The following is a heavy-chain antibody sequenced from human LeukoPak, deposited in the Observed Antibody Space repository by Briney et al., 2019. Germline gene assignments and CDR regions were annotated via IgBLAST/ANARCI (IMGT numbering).Heavy chain of an antibody. J-gene: IGHJ4*02. CDR1: GGTFSSYA. CDR2: IIPIFGTA. V-gene: IGHV1-69*13. D-gene: IGHD3-22*01. Sequence: SVKVSCKASGGTFSSYAISWVRHAPGQGLEWMGGIIPIFGTAHYAQKFQGRVTITADESTRPAYMELSSLRSEDTAVYYCARNSGGPLITMIVKGYYFDYWGQGTLVTVSS. CDR3: ARNSGGPLITMIVKGYYFDY.